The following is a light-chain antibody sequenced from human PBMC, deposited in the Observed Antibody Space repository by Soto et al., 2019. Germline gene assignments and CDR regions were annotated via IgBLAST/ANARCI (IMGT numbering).Light chain of an antibody. CDR1: QSINNW. CDR3: QQYNTNPET. J-gene: IGKJ1*01. CDR2: NPS. V-gene: IGKV1-5*03. Sequence: DIQMTQSPSTLSASVEDRVTITCRASQSINNWLACYQQKPGKVPKLLIYNPSSLESGVPSSYSGSGSGTEFTTTISSLQPTDFAHYYGQQYNTNPETFSQGTKVEIK.